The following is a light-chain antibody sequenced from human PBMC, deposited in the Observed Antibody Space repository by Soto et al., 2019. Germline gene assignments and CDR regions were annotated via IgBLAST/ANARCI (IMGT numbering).Light chain of an antibody. CDR1: SSDVGTYNY. CDR2: DVT. V-gene: IGLV2-14*03. Sequence: QPVLTQPPSVSGSPGQSITISCTGTSSDVGTYNYVSWYQQHPGRAPKLIIYDVTNRPSGVSDRFSGSKSGNTASLTISGLQAEDEADYFCISYTTSTALYVSGTGTKLTVL. CDR3: ISYTTSTALYV. J-gene: IGLJ1*01.